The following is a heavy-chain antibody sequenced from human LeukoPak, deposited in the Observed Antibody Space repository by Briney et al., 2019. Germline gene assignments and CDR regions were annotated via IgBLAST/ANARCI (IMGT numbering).Heavy chain of an antibody. D-gene: IGHD3-22*01. J-gene: IGHJ6*02. V-gene: IGHV3-7*01. CDR2: IKQDGSEK. CDR3: ARDPAPGWLSSLDYYGMDV. CDR1: GFTFSSYW. Sequence: GGSLRLSCAASGFTFSSYWMSWVRQAPGKGLEWVANIKQDGSEKYYVDSVKGRFTISRDNAKNSLYLQMNSLRAEDTAVYYCARDPAPGWLSSLDYYGMDVWGQGTTVTVSS.